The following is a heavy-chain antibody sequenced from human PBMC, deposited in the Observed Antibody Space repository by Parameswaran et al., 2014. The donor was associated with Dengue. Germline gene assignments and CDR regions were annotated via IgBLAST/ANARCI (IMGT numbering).Heavy chain of an antibody. CDR3: VRVQGAYGGNSDY. D-gene: IGHD4-23*01. Sequence: GESLKISCVASGFTFRNFWMSWVRQAPGKGLEWVARIRQDGSTTYYVDSVKGRFTISRDNAENSLYLQMNSLRVDDTAVYYCVRVQGAYGGNSDYWGQGTLVTVSS. CDR1: GFTFRNFW. J-gene: IGHJ4*02. V-gene: IGHV3-7*01. CDR2: IRQDGSTT.